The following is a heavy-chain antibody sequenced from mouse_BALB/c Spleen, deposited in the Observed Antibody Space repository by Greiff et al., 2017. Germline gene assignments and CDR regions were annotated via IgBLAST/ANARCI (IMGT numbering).Heavy chain of an antibody. CDR3: ARCDGNHYYAMDY. Sequence: EVKLMESGPGLVKPSQSLSLTCTVTGYSITSDYAWNWIRQFPGNKLEWMGYISYSGSTSYNPSLKSRISITRDTSKNQFFLQLNSVTTEDTATYYCARCDGNHYYAMDYWGQGTSVTVSS. J-gene: IGHJ4*01. CDR1: GYSITSDYA. V-gene: IGHV3-2*02. D-gene: IGHD2-1*01. CDR2: ISYSGST.